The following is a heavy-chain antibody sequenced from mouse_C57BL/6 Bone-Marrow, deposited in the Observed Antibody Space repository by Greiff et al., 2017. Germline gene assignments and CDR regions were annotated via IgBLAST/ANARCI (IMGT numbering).Heavy chain of an antibody. Sequence: QVQLQQPGAELVRPGTSVKLSCKASGYTFTSYWMHWVKQRPGQGLEWIGVIDPSDSYTNYNQKFKGKATLTVDTSSSTAYMQLSSLTSEDSAVYYCAREGLLWLRQWYAMDYWGQGTSVTVSS. J-gene: IGHJ4*01. CDR1: GYTFTSYW. V-gene: IGHV1-59*01. CDR2: IDPSDSYT. CDR3: AREGLLWLRQWYAMDY. D-gene: IGHD2-2*01.